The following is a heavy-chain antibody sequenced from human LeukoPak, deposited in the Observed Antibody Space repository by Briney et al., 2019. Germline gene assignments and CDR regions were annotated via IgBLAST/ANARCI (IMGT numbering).Heavy chain of an antibody. V-gene: IGHV4-59*01. CDR1: GGSLSSYY. CDR3: ARDGGWFDFDY. D-gene: IGHD3-10*01. CDR2: IYYSGST. Sequence: SETLSLTCTVSGGSLSSYYWSWLRQPPGKGLEWIGYIYYSGSTNYNPSLKSRVTISVDTSKNQFSLKLSSVTAADTAVYYCARDGGWFDFDYWGQGTLVTVSS. J-gene: IGHJ4*02.